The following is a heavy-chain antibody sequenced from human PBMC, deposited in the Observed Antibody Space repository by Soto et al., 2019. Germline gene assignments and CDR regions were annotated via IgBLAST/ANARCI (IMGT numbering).Heavy chain of an antibody. CDR2: IYSDNNT. Sequence: EVQLVETGGDLIQPGGSLRLSCAASGFTVSSDSMTWVRQAPGKGLEWISIIYSDNNTDYADSVKGRFSISRDTSKNILYLQMNSLQAEDTAEYYCARHYSAMGVWGQGTTVTVSS. J-gene: IGHJ6*02. V-gene: IGHV3-53*02. CDR3: ARHYSAMGV. CDR1: GFTVSSDS.